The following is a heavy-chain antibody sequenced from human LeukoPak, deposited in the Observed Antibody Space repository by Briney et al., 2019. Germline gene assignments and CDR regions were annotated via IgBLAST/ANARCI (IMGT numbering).Heavy chain of an antibody. CDR3: ARSGYGGSYYGGYYYMDV. V-gene: IGHV1-69*01. D-gene: IGHD1-26*01. Sequence: SVKVSCKASGVTFSSYVISWVRQAPGQGLERMGGIIPIFGTANYTQKFQGRVTITADESTSTAYMELSSLRSEDTAVYYCARSGYGGSYYGGYYYMDVWGKGTTVTVSS. CDR1: GVTFSSYV. CDR2: IIPIFGTA. J-gene: IGHJ6*03.